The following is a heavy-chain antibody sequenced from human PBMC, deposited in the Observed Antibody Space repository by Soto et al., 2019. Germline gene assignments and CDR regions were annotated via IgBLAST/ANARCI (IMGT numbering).Heavy chain of an antibody. Sequence: QVQLQESGPGLVKPSQTLSLTCTVSGGSISSGGYYWSWIRQHPGKGLEWIEYIYYSGSTYYNPSLKSRVTISVDTSKNQFSLKLSSVTAADTAVYYCAGGGTMIVVRGGDAFDIWGQGTMVTVSS. CDR2: IYYSGST. CDR1: GGSISSGGYY. J-gene: IGHJ3*02. D-gene: IGHD3-22*01. CDR3: AGGGTMIVVRGGDAFDI. V-gene: IGHV4-31*03.